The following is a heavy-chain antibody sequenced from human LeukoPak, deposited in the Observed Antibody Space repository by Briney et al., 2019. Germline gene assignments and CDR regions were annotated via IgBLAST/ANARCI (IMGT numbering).Heavy chain of an antibody. Sequence: ASVKVSCKASGYTFTSYDINWVRQATGQGLEWMGWMNPNSGNTGYAQKFQGRVTMTRNTSISTAYMELSGLRSEDTAVYYCARARCTNGACLLNWFDPWGQGTLVTVSS. CDR1: GYTFTSYD. CDR3: ARARCTNGACLLNWFDP. CDR2: MNPNSGNT. V-gene: IGHV1-8*01. D-gene: IGHD2-8*01. J-gene: IGHJ5*02.